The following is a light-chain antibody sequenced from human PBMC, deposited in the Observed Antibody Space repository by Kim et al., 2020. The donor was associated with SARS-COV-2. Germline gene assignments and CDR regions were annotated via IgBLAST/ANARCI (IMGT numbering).Light chain of an antibody. V-gene: IGKV1-39*01. CDR2: AAS. Sequence: DIQMTQSPLSLSASVGGRVSITCRASRNINTYLNWYQQKPGRAPNLLIYAASTLHTGVPSRFSGTGSGTDFTLTISDLQPEDFATYYCQQSFSNRRTFGQGTKLEI. CDR3: QQSFSNRRT. CDR1: RNINTY. J-gene: IGKJ2*01.